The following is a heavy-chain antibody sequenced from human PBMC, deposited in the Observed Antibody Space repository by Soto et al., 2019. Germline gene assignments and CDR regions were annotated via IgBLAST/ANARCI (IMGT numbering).Heavy chain of an antibody. D-gene: IGHD3-22*01. J-gene: IGHJ4*02. CDR1: GYTFITYG. V-gene: IGHV1-18*01. CDR2: SSTYNGNT. CDR3: ARVPPDYYDISANYFVDY. Sequence: QVQLVQSGAEVKKPGASVKVSCKASGYTFITYGVSWVRQAPGQGLDWLGGSSTYNGNTRYAERHPGRDTMTTDTTTNTADMGLRNLRSDDTSVYYCARVPPDYYDISANYFVDYWGQGALVTVSS.